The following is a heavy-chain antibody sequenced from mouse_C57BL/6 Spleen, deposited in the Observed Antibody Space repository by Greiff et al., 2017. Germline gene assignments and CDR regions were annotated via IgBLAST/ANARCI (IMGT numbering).Heavy chain of an antibody. CDR3: ARKVYDYYAMDY. V-gene: IGHV1-69*01. CDR1: GYTFTSYW. CDR2: IDPSDSYT. D-gene: IGHD1-1*01. J-gene: IGHJ4*01. Sequence: QVQLKQPGAELVMPGASVKLSCKASGYTFTSYWMHWVQQRPGQGLEWIGEIDPSDSYTNYNQKFKGKSTLTVDKSSSTAYMQLSSLTSEDSAVYYCARKVYDYYAMDYWGQGTSVTVSS.